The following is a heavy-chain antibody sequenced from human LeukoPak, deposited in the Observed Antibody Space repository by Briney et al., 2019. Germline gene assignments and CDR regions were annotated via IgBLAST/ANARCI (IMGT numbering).Heavy chain of an antibody. D-gene: IGHD1-1*01. CDR1: GYTFTSYD. J-gene: IGHJ4*02. V-gene: IGHV1-8*01. CDR3: ARGPNWNAGIYYLDY. Sequence: ASVKVSCKSSGYTFTSYDINWGRQATGQGLEWMGWMNPNSGNTGYAQKFQGRVTMTRDTSISTAYIELSSLRSEDTAVYYCARGPNWNAGIYYLDYWGQGTLVTVSS. CDR2: MNPNSGNT.